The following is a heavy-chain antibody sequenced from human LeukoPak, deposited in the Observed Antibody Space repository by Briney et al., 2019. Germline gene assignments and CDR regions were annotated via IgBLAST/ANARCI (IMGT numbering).Heavy chain of an antibody. CDR2: ISGSGGNT. J-gene: IGHJ4*02. Sequence: GGSLRLSCAASGLTFSSYAMNWVRQAPGKGLEWVSAISGSGGNTYYADSVKGRFTISRDNSKNTLYLQMNSLRVGDTAVYYCAKAVGSTLFDYWGQGTLVTVSS. V-gene: IGHV3-23*01. CDR3: AKAVGSTLFDY. D-gene: IGHD1-26*01. CDR1: GLTFSSYA.